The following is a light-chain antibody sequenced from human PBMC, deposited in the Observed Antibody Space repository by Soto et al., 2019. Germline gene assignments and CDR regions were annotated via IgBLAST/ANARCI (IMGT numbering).Light chain of an antibody. CDR2: RAS. J-gene: IGKJ3*01. CDR3: QQYTTSSGT. V-gene: IGKV1-5*03. CDR1: QSISTW. Sequence: DIQMTQSPSTLSASVGDRVTITCRASQSISTWLAWYQQKPGTAPKLLIYRASNLESGVPSRFSGSGSGTEFTLTISSLQPDDFATYYCQQYTTSSGTFGPGTKVDIK.